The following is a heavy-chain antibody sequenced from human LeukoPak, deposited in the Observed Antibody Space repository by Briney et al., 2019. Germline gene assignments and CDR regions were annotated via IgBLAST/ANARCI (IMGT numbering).Heavy chain of an antibody. V-gene: IGHV3-11*05. J-gene: IGHJ4*02. CDR1: GGSISSS. CDR3: ARDPRANRGVIGSFDY. D-gene: IGHD3-10*01. CDR2: ISGSSSYT. Sequence: LSLTCTVSGGSISSSSAYWGWIRQAPGKGLEWVSYISGSSSYTKYADSVKGRFTISRDNSENTLYLQMNSLRAEDTALYYCARDPRANRGVIGSFDYWGQGTLVTVSS.